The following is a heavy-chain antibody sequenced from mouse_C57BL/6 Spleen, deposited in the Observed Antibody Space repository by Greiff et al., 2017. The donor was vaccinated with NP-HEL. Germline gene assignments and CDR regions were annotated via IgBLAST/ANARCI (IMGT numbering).Heavy chain of an antibody. CDR3: AREGTGTSDYFDY. J-gene: IGHJ2*01. CDR1: GYTFTSYW. V-gene: IGHV1-53*01. Sequence: VKLQQPGTELVKPGASVKLSCKASGYTFTSYWMHWVKQRPGQGLEWIGNINPSNGGTNYNEKFKSKATLTVDKSSSTAYMQLSSLTSEDSAVYYCAREGTGTSDYFDYWGQGTTLTVSS. D-gene: IGHD4-1*01. CDR2: INPSNGGT.